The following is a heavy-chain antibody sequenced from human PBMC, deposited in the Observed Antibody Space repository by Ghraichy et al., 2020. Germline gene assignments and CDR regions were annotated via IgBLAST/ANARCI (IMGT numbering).Heavy chain of an antibody. J-gene: IGHJ3*02. CDR3: ARDVSAVDI. D-gene: IGHD5/OR15-5a*01. CDR1: RFTVGNYW. CDR2: IKEDGSMK. V-gene: IGHV3-7*01. Sequence: GGSLRLSCAASRFTVGNYWMTWVRQAPGKGLEWVANIKEDGSMKYYVDSVNGRCTISRDNAKNSLYLQMNTLTAEDTAVYYCARDVSAVDICGQGTMVTVSS.